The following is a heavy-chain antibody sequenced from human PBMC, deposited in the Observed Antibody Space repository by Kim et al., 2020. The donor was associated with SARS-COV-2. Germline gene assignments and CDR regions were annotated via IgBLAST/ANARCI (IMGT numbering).Heavy chain of an antibody. D-gene: IGHD3-22*01. J-gene: IGHJ3*02. CDR2: IGTAGDT. CDR3: ARGSYYDSSGSYYDAFDI. V-gene: IGHV3-13*01. Sequence: GGSLRLSCAASGFTFSSYDMHWVRQATGKGLEWVSAIGTAGDTYYPGSVKGRFTISRENAKNSLYLQMNSLRAGDTAVYYCARGSYYDSSGSYYDAFDIWGQGTMVTVSS. CDR1: GFTFSSYD.